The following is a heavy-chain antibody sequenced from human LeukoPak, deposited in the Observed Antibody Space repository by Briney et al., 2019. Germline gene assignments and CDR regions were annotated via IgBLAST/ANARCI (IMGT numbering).Heavy chain of an antibody. Sequence: GGSLRLSCIASGLTFSNYAMSWVRQAPGKGLECVSGISGSGGSTYHADSVKGRFTISRDNSKNTLYLQMNSLRAEDTAVYYCAKDPPGYCSGGSCYYWGQGTLVTVSS. CDR1: GLTFSNYA. D-gene: IGHD2-15*01. CDR2: ISGSGGST. J-gene: IGHJ4*02. V-gene: IGHV3-23*01. CDR3: AKDPPGYCSGGSCYY.